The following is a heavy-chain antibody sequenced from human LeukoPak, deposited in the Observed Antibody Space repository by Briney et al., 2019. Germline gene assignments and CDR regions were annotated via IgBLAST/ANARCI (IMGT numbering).Heavy chain of an antibody. Sequence: PGGSLRLSCTVSGFTFGDYAMSWVRQAPGKGLEWVGFIRSKAYGGTTEYAASVKGRFTISRDDSKSIAYLQMNSLKTEDTAVYYCTRDRAYYYYYYIDVWGKGTTVTVSS. CDR3: TRDRAYYYYYYIDV. J-gene: IGHJ6*03. V-gene: IGHV3-49*04. CDR2: IRSKAYGGTT. CDR1: GFTFGDYA.